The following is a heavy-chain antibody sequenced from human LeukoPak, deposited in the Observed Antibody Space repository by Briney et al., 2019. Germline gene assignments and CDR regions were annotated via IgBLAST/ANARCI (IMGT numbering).Heavy chain of an antibody. J-gene: IGHJ6*02. V-gene: IGHV1-2*02. CDR2: INPNSGGT. CDR1: GYTFTGYY. D-gene: IGHD2-15*01. CDR3: ARVGYCSGGSCYSYYYYYGMDV. Sequence: LGASVKVSCKASGYTFTGYYMHWVRQAPGQGLEWTGWINPNSGGTNYAQKFQGRVTMTRDTSISTAYMELSRLRSDDTAVYYCARVGYCSGGSCYSYYYYYGMDVWGQGTTVTVSS.